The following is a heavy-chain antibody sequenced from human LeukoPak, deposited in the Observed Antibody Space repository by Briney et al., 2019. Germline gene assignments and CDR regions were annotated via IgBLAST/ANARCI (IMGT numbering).Heavy chain of an antibody. CDR3: TRTNRDWVPSDY. Sequence: PLETLSLTCAVCCGSINNANWWSWVRQPPGEGLEWIAEVAHHGKTNYNPSLESRVTVSLDKSKSQFSLNLTSVTAADTAVYFCTRTNRDWVPSDYWGQGTLVTVSS. V-gene: IGHV4-4*02. D-gene: IGHD2-21*01. J-gene: IGHJ4*02. CDR1: CGSINNANW. CDR2: VAHHGKT.